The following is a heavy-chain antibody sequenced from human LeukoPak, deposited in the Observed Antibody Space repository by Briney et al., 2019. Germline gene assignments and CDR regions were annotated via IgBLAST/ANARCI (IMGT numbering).Heavy chain of an antibody. CDR3: ARAVKWELPVRD. J-gene: IGHJ1*01. Sequence: PSETLSLTCTVSGGSISSVSNYWSWIRQPPGKGLEWIGYIYHSGSTYYNPSLKSRVTISVDRSKNQFSLKLSSVTAADTAVYYCARAVKWELPVRDWGQGTLVTVSS. V-gene: IGHV4-30-2*01. CDR2: IYHSGST. D-gene: IGHD1-26*01. CDR1: GGSISSVSNY.